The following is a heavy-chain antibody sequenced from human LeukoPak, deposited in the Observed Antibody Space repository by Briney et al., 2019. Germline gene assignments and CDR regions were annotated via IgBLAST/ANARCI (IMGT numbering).Heavy chain of an antibody. V-gene: IGHV1-69*05. Sequence: GASVKVSCKASEGTFISYAISWVRQAPGQGLEWMGRIIPIFGTANYAQKFQGRVTITTDESTSTAHMELSSLRAEDTAVYYCASDRKTRNWFDPWGQGTLVTVSS. CDR1: EGTFISYA. D-gene: IGHD1/OR15-1a*01. CDR2: IIPIFGTA. CDR3: ASDRKTRNWFDP. J-gene: IGHJ5*02.